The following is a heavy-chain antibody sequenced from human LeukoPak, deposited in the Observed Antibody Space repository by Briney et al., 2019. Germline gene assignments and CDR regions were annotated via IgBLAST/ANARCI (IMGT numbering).Heavy chain of an antibody. CDR2: IYYSGST. J-gene: IGHJ5*02. Sequence: SETLSLTCTVSGGSISSYYWSWIRQPPGKGLEWIGYIYYSGSTNYNPSLKSRVTISVDTSKNQFSLKLSSATAADTAVYYCARAAFTIVGFDPWGQGTLVTVSS. V-gene: IGHV4-59*01. CDR3: ARAAFTIVGFDP. CDR1: GGSISSYY. D-gene: IGHD3-9*01.